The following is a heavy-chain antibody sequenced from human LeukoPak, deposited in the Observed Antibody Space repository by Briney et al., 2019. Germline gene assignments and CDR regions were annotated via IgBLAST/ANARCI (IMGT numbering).Heavy chain of an antibody. CDR3: ARVLYSSSSESY. CDR2: INPNSGGT. Sequence: ASVKVSCKASGYTFTGYYMHWVRQAPGQGLEWMGRINPNSGGTNYAQKFQGRVTMTRDTSISTAYMELSRLRSDDTAVYYCARVLYSSSSESYWGQGTLVTVSS. D-gene: IGHD6-6*01. J-gene: IGHJ4*02. CDR1: GYTFTGYY. V-gene: IGHV1-2*06.